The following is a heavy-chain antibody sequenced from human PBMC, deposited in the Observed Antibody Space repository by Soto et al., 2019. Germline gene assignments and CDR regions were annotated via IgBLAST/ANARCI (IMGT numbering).Heavy chain of an antibody. V-gene: IGHV3-30*18. CDR1: GFTFSSYG. Sequence: PGGSLRVSCAASGFTFSSYGMHWVRQAPGKGLEWVAVISYDGSNKYYADSVKGRFTISRDNSKNTLYLQMNSLRAEDTAVYYCAKDGLIWRYHNWFGPWGPGTLVTVSS. CDR2: ISYDGSNK. CDR3: AKDGLIWRYHNWFGP. D-gene: IGHD2-2*02. J-gene: IGHJ5*02.